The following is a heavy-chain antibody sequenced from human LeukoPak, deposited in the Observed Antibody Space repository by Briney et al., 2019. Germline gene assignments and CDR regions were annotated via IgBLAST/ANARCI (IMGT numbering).Heavy chain of an antibody. CDR3: ARDPNLYGSGSYYSDV. J-gene: IGHJ4*02. D-gene: IGHD3-10*01. CDR1: GGSISSSSYY. CDR2: IYYSGST. V-gene: IGHV4-39*07. Sequence: SETLSLTCTVPGGSISSSSYYWGWVRQPPGKGLELIGCIYYSGSTYYNPSLKSRVTISVDTSKNQFSLKLSSVTAADTAVYYCARDPNLYGSGSYYSDVRGQGTLVTVSS.